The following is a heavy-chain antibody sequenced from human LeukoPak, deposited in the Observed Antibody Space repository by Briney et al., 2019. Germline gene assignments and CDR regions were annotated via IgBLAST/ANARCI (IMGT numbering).Heavy chain of an antibody. CDR3: ARDRVATIDLYYYYYYMDV. Sequence: ASVKVSCKASGGTFSSYAISWVRQAPGQGLEWMGGIIPIFGTANYAQKFQGRVTITADKSTSTAYMELSSLRSEDTAVYYCARDRVATIDLYYYYYYMDVWGKGTTVTVSS. CDR2: IIPIFGTA. V-gene: IGHV1-69*06. D-gene: IGHD5-12*01. J-gene: IGHJ6*03. CDR1: GGTFSSYA.